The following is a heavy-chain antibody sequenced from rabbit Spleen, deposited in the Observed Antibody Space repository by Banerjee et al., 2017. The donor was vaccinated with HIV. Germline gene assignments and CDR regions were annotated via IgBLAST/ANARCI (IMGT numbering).Heavy chain of an antibody. CDR2: IYAGCSGTT. D-gene: IGHD6-1*01. CDR3: ARLGHADYPYAYGLKL. J-gene: IGHJ6*01. Sequence: QSLDESGGGLGKPGASLTLTCTASGFSFRGSHYMCWVRQAPGKGLVWIGCIYAGCSGTTYYASWAKGRFTISKTSSTTVTLQMTSLAAADTATYFCARLGHADYPYAYGLKLWVQGTLVTVS. CDR1: GFSFRGSHY. V-gene: IGHV1S40*01.